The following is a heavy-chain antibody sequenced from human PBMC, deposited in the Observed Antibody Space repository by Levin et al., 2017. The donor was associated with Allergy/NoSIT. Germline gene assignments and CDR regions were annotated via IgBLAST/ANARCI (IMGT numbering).Heavy chain of an antibody. CDR1: GFTFSNYA. CDR2: ISGSGGTA. V-gene: IGHV3-23*01. Sequence: QSGGSLRLSCAASGFTFSNYAMSWVRQAPGKGLEWVSGISGSGGTAYYAESVKGRFTISRDNSKNTLYLQMNSLRAEDTAVHYCAKGLSGGFYQIHYFDYWGQGTLVTVSS. J-gene: IGHJ4*02. D-gene: IGHD3-10*01. CDR3: AKGLSGGFYQIHYFDY.